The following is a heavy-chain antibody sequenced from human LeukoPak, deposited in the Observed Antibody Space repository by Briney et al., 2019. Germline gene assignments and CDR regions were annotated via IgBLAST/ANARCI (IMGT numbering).Heavy chain of an antibody. CDR2: IYYSGST. J-gene: IGHJ6*02. V-gene: IGHV4-59*01. CDR3: ARAHLAAAGPPYYYYYGMDV. D-gene: IGHD6-13*01. CDR1: GGSISSYY. Sequence: PSETLSLTCTVSGGSISSYYWSWIRQPPGKGLEWMGYIYYSGSTNYNPSLKSRVTISVDTSKNQFSLKLSSVTAADTAVYYCARAHLAAAGPPYYYYYGMDVWGQGTTVTVSS.